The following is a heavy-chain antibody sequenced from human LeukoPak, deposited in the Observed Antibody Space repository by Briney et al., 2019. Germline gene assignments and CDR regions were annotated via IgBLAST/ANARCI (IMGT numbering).Heavy chain of an antibody. Sequence: GGSLRLSCAASGFTFSSYWMSWVRQAPGKGLEWVANIKQDGSEKYYVDSVKGRFTISRDNAKNSLYLQMNSLRAEDTAVYYCARDHVPYHYDSSGHPWNAFDIWGQGTMVTVSS. CDR3: ARDHVPYHYDSSGHPWNAFDI. CDR2: IKQDGSEK. CDR1: GFTFSSYW. D-gene: IGHD3-22*01. J-gene: IGHJ3*02. V-gene: IGHV3-7*01.